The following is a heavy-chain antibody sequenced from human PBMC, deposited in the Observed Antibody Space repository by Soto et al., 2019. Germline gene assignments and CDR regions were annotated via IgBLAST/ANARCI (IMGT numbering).Heavy chain of an antibody. CDR2: LSGNSDIV. D-gene: IGHD3-9*01. CDR1: GFYFDNYA. Sequence: EKQLVEPGGGLAQPGRSLRLSCVTSGFYFDNYAMHWVRQAPGKGPEWVSGLSGNSDIVAYADSVKGRFTISRDNAKKSLYMQMNNLRPEDTGLYYWVLSTGNFYADFDDWGQGTLVTVSS. J-gene: IGHJ4*02. CDR3: VLSTGNFYADFDD. V-gene: IGHV3-9*01.